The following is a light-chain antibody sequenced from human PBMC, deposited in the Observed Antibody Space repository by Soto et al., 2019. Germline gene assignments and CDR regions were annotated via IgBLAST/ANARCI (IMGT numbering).Light chain of an antibody. CDR2: EVS. CDR1: DSDIGGYNH. J-gene: IGLJ2*01. CDR3: SSYTSAINVL. Sequence: QSALTQPASVSGSPGQSITISCTGTDSDIGGYNHVSWYQQQRGQATKLLIYEVSNRPSGVSHRFSGSRSGNTAFLTISGLQTEDEADYYSSSYTSAINVLFGGGTKVTVL. V-gene: IGLV2-14*01.